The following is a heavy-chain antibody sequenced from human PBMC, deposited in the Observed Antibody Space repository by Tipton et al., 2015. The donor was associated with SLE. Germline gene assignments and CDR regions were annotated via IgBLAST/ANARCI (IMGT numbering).Heavy chain of an antibody. D-gene: IGHD5-18*01. Sequence: SLRLSCAASGFTFSSYSMNWVRQAPGKGLEWISAITSTSSNIYYADSVKGRFTISRDNAKNTVYLQMNSLGAEDTAVYYCVREGDTAFDYWGQGTLVTVSS. J-gene: IGHJ4*02. CDR3: VREGDTAFDY. V-gene: IGHV3-21*01. CDR1: GFTFSSYS. CDR2: ITSTSSNI.